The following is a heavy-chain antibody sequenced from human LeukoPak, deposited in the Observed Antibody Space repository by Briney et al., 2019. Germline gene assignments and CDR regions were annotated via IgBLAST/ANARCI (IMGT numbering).Heavy chain of an antibody. CDR2: INHSGST. J-gene: IGHJ6*03. CDR1: GGFFSGYY. D-gene: IGHD3-3*01. Sequence: SDTLSLTCAVSGGFFSGYYWSWIRQPPAKGLEWIGEINHSGSTNYNPSLKSRVTISVDTSKNQFSLKLSSVTAADTAVYYCAREISSGFPYYYYYYMDVCGKGTTVTVSS. V-gene: IGHV4-34*01. CDR3: AREISSGFPYYYYYYMDV.